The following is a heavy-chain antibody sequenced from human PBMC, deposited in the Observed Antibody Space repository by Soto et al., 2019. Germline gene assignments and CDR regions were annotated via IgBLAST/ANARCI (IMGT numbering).Heavy chain of an antibody. Sequence: QLVESGGGLVRPGGSLRLSCSASGFSISSAWMNWVRQAPGKGLEWVGRIKTKIEGETTHYAAPVNGRFTVSRDDSNTMLYLQMTRLKADDTALYYCTTGSVEGVWGQGTTVTVSS. V-gene: IGHV3-15*07. CDR1: GFSISSAW. D-gene: IGHD2-15*01. J-gene: IGHJ6*02. CDR3: TTGSVEGV. CDR2: IKTKIEGETT.